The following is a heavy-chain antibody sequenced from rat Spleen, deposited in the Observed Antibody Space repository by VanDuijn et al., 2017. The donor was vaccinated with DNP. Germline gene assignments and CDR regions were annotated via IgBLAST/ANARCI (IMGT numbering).Heavy chain of an antibody. V-gene: IGHV5-22*01. CDR1: GFTFSDYY. CDR2: IRYDGGSI. J-gene: IGHJ4*01. CDR3: ARQGYSSWDAMDA. Sequence: EVQLVESGGGLVQPGRSLKLSCAASGFTFSDYYMAWVRQAPTKGLEWVAYIRYDGGSIHYGDSVKGRVTISRDNAKSSLYLQMNSLKSEDTATYYCARQGYSSWDAMDAWGQGTSVTVSS. D-gene: IGHD1-2*01.